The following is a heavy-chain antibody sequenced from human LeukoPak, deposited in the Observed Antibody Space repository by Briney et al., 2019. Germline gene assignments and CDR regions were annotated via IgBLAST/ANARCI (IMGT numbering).Heavy chain of an antibody. CDR3: ARDKYTVYETFDY. CDR1: GYTFTGYY. D-gene: IGHD5/OR15-5a*01. CDR2: INPNNGGT. Sequence: ASEKVSCKASGYTFTGYYIHWVRQAPGQGLEWMGWINPNNGGTNYAQKFQGRVTMTRDTSISTAYMELNRLTSDDTAVYYCARDKYTVYETFDYWGQGTPVTVSS. V-gene: IGHV1-2*02. J-gene: IGHJ4*02.